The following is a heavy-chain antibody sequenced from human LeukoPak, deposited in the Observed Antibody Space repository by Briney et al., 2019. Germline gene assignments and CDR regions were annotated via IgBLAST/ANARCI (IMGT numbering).Heavy chain of an antibody. CDR2: ISAHNGKT. Sequence: GASVKVSCKASGYTFTSYTFTWVRQAPGQGLEWMGWISAHNGKTNYAQKLQGRVTMTTDTSTSTAYMELRSLRSDDTAVYYCARDPVGRSGSGSYPPRGAFDIWGQGTMVTVSS. CDR1: GYTFTSYT. V-gene: IGHV1-18*01. D-gene: IGHD3-10*01. J-gene: IGHJ3*02. CDR3: ARDPVGRSGSGSYPPRGAFDI.